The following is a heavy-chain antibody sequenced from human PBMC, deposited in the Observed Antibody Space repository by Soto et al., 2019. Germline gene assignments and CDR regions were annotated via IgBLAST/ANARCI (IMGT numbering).Heavy chain of an antibody. CDR2: ISSSSSYT. D-gene: IGHD3-3*01. Sequence: GGSLRLSCAASGFTFSDYYMSWIRQAPGKGLEWVSYISSSSSYTNYADSVKGRFTISRDNSKNTLYLQMNSLRAEDTAVYYCAKDPFGVAPYGMDVWGQGTTVTVSS. V-gene: IGHV3-11*06. CDR1: GFTFSDYY. CDR3: AKDPFGVAPYGMDV. J-gene: IGHJ6*02.